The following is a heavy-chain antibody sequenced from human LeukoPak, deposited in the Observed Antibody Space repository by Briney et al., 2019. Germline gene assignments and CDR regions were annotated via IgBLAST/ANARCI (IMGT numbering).Heavy chain of an antibody. D-gene: IGHD6-19*01. J-gene: IGHJ6*03. V-gene: IGHV1-8*01. Sequence: ASVKVSCKASGYTFTSYDINWVRQAPGQGLEWMGWMNPNSGNTGYAQKFQGRVTMTRSTSIRTAYMELSSLRSEDTAVYYCARCPRIRRGWYARYYMDVWGKGTTVTVSS. CDR1: GYTFTSYD. CDR3: ARCPRIRRGWYARYYMDV. CDR2: MNPNSGNT.